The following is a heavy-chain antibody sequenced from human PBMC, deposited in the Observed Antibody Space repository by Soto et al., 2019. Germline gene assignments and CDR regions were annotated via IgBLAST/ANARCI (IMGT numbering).Heavy chain of an antibody. CDR1: GFTFDDYA. CDR2: ISWNSGSI. J-gene: IGHJ5*02. CDR3: AKSYLPLAAAGLTNWFDP. V-gene: IGHV3-9*01. Sequence: GGSLRLSCAASGFTFDDYAMHWVRQAPGKGLEWVSGISWNSGSIGYADSVKGRFTISRDNAKNSLYLQMNSLRAEDTALYYCAKSYLPLAAAGLTNWFDPWGQGTLVTVSS. D-gene: IGHD6-13*01.